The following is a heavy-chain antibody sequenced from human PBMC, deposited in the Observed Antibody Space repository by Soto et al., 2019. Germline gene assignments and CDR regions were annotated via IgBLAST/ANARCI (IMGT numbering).Heavy chain of an antibody. CDR1: GYTFSSYY. V-gene: IGHV1-46*01. Sequence: ASVKVSCKASGYTFSSYYMNWVRQAPGQGLEWLGIINPSGGYTTYAQRFLGRVTMTSDTSTSTVHMELGSLTSEDTAVYYCARHLYDDRRYYYQGFDYWGPGTLVTVSS. J-gene: IGHJ4*02. D-gene: IGHD3-22*01. CDR3: ARHLYDDRRYYYQGFDY. CDR2: INPSGGYT.